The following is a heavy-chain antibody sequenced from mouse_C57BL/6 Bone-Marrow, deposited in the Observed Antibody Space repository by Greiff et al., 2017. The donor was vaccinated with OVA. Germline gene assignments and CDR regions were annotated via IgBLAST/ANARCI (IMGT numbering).Heavy chain of an antibody. D-gene: IGHD2-10*02. CDR2: IYPGSGST. CDR3: SLGFAY. J-gene: IGHJ3*01. Sequence: QVQLQQPGAELVKPGASVKMSCKASGYTFTSYWITWVKQRPGQGLEWIGDIYPGSGSTNYNEKFKGKATLTVDTSSSPDYMQLSSLASEDSAVYYCSLGFAYWGQGTLVTVSA. CDR1: GYTFTSYW. V-gene: IGHV1-55*01.